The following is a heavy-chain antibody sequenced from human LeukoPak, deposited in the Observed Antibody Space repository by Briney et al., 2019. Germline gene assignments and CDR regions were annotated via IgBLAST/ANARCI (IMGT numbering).Heavy chain of an antibody. CDR3: ARKLLGYCTNGVCYSLDY. CDR2: IYYSGST. D-gene: IGHD2-8*01. V-gene: IGHV4-59*08. CDR1: GDSISSYY. Sequence: PSETLSLTCNVSGDSISSYYWSWIRQPPGKGLEWMGYIYYSGSTNYNPSLNSRVTISVDTSKNQFSLKQSTVTAADTAVYNCARKLLGYCTNGVCYSLDYWGQGTLVTVSS. J-gene: IGHJ4*02.